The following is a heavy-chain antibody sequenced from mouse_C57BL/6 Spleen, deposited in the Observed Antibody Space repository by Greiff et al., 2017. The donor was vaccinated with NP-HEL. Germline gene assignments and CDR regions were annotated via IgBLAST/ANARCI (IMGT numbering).Heavy chain of an antibody. Sequence: DVKLVESGGGLVKPGGSLKLSCAASGFTFSDYGMHWVRQAPEKGLEWVAYISSGSSTIYYADTVKGRFTISRDNAKNTLFLQMTSLRSEDTAMYYCARYYSNYYYFDYWGQGTTLTVSS. J-gene: IGHJ2*01. CDR2: ISSGSSTI. D-gene: IGHD2-5*01. CDR1: GFTFSDYG. V-gene: IGHV5-17*01. CDR3: ARYYSNYYYFDY.